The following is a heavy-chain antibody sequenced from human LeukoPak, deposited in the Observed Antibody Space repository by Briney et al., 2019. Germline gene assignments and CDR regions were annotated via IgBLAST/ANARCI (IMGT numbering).Heavy chain of an antibody. Sequence: SETLSLTCTVSGGSISSFYWSWIRQPAGKGLEWIGRIYTSGSTNYNPSLKSRVTMSVDTSKNQFSLKLSSVTAADTAVYYCARDSSGCSYVRGGFDYWGQGTLVTVSS. CDR1: GGSISSFY. D-gene: IGHD5-18*01. CDR2: IYTSGST. CDR3: ARDSSGCSYVRGGFDY. V-gene: IGHV4-4*07. J-gene: IGHJ4*02.